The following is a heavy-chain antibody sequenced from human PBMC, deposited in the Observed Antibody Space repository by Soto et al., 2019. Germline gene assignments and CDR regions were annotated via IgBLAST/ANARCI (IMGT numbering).Heavy chain of an antibody. V-gene: IGHV1-46*01. J-gene: IGHJ4*02. CDR2: INPSGGST. CDR3: AKWQVPRRQVYFDY. D-gene: IGHD2-8*01. CDR1: GYTFTSYY. Sequence: GASVKVSCKASGYTFTSYYMHWVRQAPGQGPEWMGIINPSGGSTSYAQKFQGRVTMTRDTSTSTVYMQLSSLRSEDTAVYYCAKWQVPRRQVYFDYWGQGTLVTVSS.